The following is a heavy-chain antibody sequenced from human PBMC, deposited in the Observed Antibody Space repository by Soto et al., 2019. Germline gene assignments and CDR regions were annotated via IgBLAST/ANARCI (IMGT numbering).Heavy chain of an antibody. CDR2: INPSGGST. J-gene: IGHJ3*02. D-gene: IGHD6-19*01. CDR1: GYTFTSYY. CDR3: ARRYRSGDDAFDI. Sequence: ASVKVSCKASGYTFTSYYMHWVRQAPGQGLEWMGIINPSGGSTSYAQKFQGRVTMTSDTSTSTVYMELSSLRSEDTAVYYCARRYRSGDDAFDIWGQGTMVTVSS. V-gene: IGHV1-46*01.